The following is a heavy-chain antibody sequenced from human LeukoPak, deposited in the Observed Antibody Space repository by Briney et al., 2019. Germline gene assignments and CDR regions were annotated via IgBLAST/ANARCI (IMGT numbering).Heavy chain of an antibody. V-gene: IGHV3-23*01. D-gene: IGHD3-3*01. J-gene: IGHJ4*02. Sequence: TGGSLRLSCAASGFTFSSHAMSWVRQAPGKGLEWVSAISGSGGSTYYADSVKGRFTISRDNSKNTLYLQMNSLRAEDTAVYYCAKDLDDFWSGYRPPFDYWGQGTLVTVSS. CDR3: AKDLDDFWSGYRPPFDY. CDR2: ISGSGGST. CDR1: GFTFSSHA.